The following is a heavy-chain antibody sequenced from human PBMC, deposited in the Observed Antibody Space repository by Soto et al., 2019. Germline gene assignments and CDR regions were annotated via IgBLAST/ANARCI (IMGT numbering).Heavy chain of an antibody. D-gene: IGHD2-15*01. V-gene: IGHV1-69*06. CDR1: GGTFSSYA. Sequence: PVKVSCKASGGTFSSYAISWVRQVPGQGLEWMGGIIPIFGTANYAQKFQGRVTITADKSTSTACMELSSLRSEDTAVYYCASSKDHIVVVVAATSRYYGMDVWGQGTTVTVSS. CDR2: IIPIFGTA. J-gene: IGHJ6*02. CDR3: ASSKDHIVVVVAATSRYYGMDV.